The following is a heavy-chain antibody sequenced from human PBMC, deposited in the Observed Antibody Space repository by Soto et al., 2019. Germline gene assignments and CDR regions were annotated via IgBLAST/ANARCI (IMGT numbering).Heavy chain of an antibody. V-gene: IGHV1-69*04. CDR3: ARDPDCGGDCYSY. CDR2: IIPILGIA. Sequence: SVKVSCKASGGTFSSYTISWVRQAPGQGLKWMGRIIPILGIADYAQKLQGRVTITADKSTSTAYMELRSLRPEDTAVYYCARDPDCGGDCYSYWGQGTLVTVSS. D-gene: IGHD2-21*02. CDR1: GGTFSSYT. J-gene: IGHJ4*02.